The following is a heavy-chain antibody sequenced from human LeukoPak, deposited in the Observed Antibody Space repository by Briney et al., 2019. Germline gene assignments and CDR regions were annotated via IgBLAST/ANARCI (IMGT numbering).Heavy chain of an antibody. CDR2: IGNTET. CDR1: GFPFETNA. CDR3: AKDWIQFNRVFDCFDS. J-gene: IGHJ4*02. V-gene: IGHV3-23*01. Sequence: GGTLRLSCATSGFPFETNAMSGVRDAPGRGLERGATIGNTETFYADSVTGRFTISRDNSKNTVNLQMNRLRVEDTAIYYCAKDWIQFNRVFDCFDSWGQGTLVTVSS. D-gene: IGHD5-18*01.